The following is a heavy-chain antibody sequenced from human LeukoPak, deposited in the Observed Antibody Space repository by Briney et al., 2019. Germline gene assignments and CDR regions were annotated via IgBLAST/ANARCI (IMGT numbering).Heavy chain of an antibody. J-gene: IGHJ4*02. CDR1: GGTFSSYA. V-gene: IGHV1-69*13. CDR2: IIPIFGTA. CDR3: AREVIPEGVLNGYFGFDY. D-gene: IGHD2/OR15-2a*01. Sequence: ASVKVSCKASGGTFSSYAISWVQQAPGQGLEWMGGIIPIFGTANYAQKFQGRVTITADESTSTAYMELSSLRSEDTAVYYCAREVIPEGVLNGYFGFDYWGQGTLVTVSS.